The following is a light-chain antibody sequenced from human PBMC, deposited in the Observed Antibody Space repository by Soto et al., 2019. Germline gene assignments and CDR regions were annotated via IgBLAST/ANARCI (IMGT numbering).Light chain of an antibody. J-gene: IGKJ2*01. CDR1: QSVSSSY. Sequence: EIVLTQSPGTLSLSPGERATLSCRASQSVSSSYLAWYQQKPDQAPRLLIYGASSRATGIPDRFSGSGSGTDFTLTISSLEPEDFAVYYCQQYGSSPRTFGQGTKLEIK. CDR3: QQYGSSPRT. CDR2: GAS. V-gene: IGKV3-20*01.